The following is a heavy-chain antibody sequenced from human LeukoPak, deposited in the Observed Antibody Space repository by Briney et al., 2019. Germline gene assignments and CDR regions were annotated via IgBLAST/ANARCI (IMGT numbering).Heavy chain of an antibody. J-gene: IGHJ4*02. D-gene: IGHD6-19*01. Sequence: GASVKVSCKASGYTFTSYYMHWVRQAPGQGLEWMGIINPSGGSTSYAQKFQGRVTMTRDTSTSTVYTELSSLRSEDTAVYYCARDTSVGEGSGWSFDYWGQGTLVTVSS. V-gene: IGHV1-46*01. CDR2: INPSGGST. CDR1: GYTFTSYY. CDR3: ARDTSVGEGSGWSFDY.